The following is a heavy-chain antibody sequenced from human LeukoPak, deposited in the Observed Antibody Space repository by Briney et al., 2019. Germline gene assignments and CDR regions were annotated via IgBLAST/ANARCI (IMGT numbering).Heavy chain of an antibody. D-gene: IGHD3-22*01. CDR2: IYYSGSI. Sequence: SETLSPICTVSGASISSYYWSWIRQPPGKGLEWIGDIYYSGSIKYNPSLKSRVTMSVDTSKNQFSLKLSSVTAADTAIYYCARENPSGYYNRPIDYWGQGTLVTVSP. J-gene: IGHJ4*02. CDR3: ARENPSGYYNRPIDY. V-gene: IGHV4-59*01. CDR1: GASISSYY.